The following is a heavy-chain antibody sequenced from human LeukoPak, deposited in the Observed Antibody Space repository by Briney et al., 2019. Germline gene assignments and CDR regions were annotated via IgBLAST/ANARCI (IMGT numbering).Heavy chain of an antibody. J-gene: IGHJ3*02. CDR3: ARPYDYSNKYAFDI. Sequence: GESLKISCEGSGFSFTSYWIGWVRQMPGEGLEWMGIIYPRDSDTRYSPSFQGQVTISADKSISTAYLQWSSLKASDTAMYYCARPYDYSNKYAFDIWGQGTMVTVSS. CDR1: GFSFTSYW. V-gene: IGHV5-51*01. D-gene: IGHD4-11*01. CDR2: IYPRDSDT.